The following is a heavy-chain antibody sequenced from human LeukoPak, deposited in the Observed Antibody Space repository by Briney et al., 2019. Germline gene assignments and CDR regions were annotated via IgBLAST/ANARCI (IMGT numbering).Heavy chain of an antibody. Sequence: ASVKVSCKASGYTFTGYYMHWVRQAPGQGLEWMGWINPNSGGTNYAQKFQGRVTMTRDTSISTAYMELSRLRSDDTAVYYCARTLGYCSGGSCYPDAFDIWGQGTMVTVSS. CDR1: GYTFTGYY. D-gene: IGHD2-15*01. J-gene: IGHJ3*02. V-gene: IGHV1-2*02. CDR3: ARTLGYCSGGSCYPDAFDI. CDR2: INPNSGGT.